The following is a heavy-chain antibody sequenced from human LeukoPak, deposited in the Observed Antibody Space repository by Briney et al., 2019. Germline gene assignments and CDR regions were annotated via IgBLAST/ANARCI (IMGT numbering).Heavy chain of an antibody. V-gene: IGHV3-30*03. D-gene: IGHD1-7*01. CDR3: AAGSTWVDY. J-gene: IGHJ4*02. Sequence: GSLRLSCAASGFSFNNYGMQWVRQAPGKGLEWVAVISYDGSKKYYADSVKGRFTISRDNSKNTLNLQMNSLRAEDTAVYYCAAGSTWVDYWGKGTLVTVSS. CDR1: GFSFNNYG. CDR2: ISYDGSKK.